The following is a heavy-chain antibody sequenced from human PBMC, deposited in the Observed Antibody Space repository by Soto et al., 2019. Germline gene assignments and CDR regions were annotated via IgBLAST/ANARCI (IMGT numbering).Heavy chain of an antibody. J-gene: IGHJ5*02. V-gene: IGHV3-49*03. CDR1: GFTFGDFA. CDR3: TRSLSFEASGRDWFDP. CDR2: ITSGLYGATT. D-gene: IGHD3-9*01. Sequence: EVQLVESGGGLVQPGRSLRLSCTPSGFTFGDFAMSWFRKAPGKGLEWIAFITSGLYGATTTYAASVKDSFTISRDDSKSLAYLQMNSLKTEDTAMYYCTRSLSFEASGRDWFDPWGQGTLVTVSS.